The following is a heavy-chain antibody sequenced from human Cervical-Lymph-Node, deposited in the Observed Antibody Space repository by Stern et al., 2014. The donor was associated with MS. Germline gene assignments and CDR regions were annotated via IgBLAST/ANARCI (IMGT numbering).Heavy chain of an antibody. CDR1: GFSLSTRGVG. J-gene: IGHJ4*02. V-gene: IGHV2-5*01. CDR2: IYWHDSK. D-gene: IGHD2-2*01. Sequence: QVTLRESGPTLVKPTQTLTLTCTFSGFSLSTRGVGVGWIRQPPGKALEWLAFIYWHDSKRYSPSLKNSLTITKDTSKNQVVLTMNDVDPVYTATFYCATHAPGVVPAALDYWGQGTLVTVS. CDR3: ATHAPGVVPAALDY.